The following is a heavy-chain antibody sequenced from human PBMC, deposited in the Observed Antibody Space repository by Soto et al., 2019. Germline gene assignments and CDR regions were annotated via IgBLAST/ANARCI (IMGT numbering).Heavy chain of an antibody. CDR2: VYNSGST. D-gene: IGHD6-13*01. CDR3: ARYRREAVAGYTLDN. CDR1: GGSISSNY. J-gene: IGHJ4*02. V-gene: IGHV4-59*01. Sequence: PWETLSLTCTVSGGSISSNYWTWIGQPPGKGLEWIGYVYNSGSTNYNPSLKSRVTISEDTSKSQFSLKVNSMTAADTAVYYCARYRREAVAGYTLDNWGQGILVTVSS.